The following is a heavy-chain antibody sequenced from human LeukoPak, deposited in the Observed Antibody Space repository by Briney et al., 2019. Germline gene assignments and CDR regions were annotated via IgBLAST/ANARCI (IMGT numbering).Heavy chain of an antibody. J-gene: IGHJ4*02. V-gene: IGHV3-30*04. CDR1: GFIFSTYA. CDR3: ARAMVTAIRDGLDY. D-gene: IGHD2-21*02. CDR2: ISSDGSFT. Sequence: PGGSLRLSCAASGFIFSTYAMYWVRQAPGKGLEWVAVISSDGSFTGHADSVKGLFTISRDNSKNTLYLQMNSLRDEDTAVYYCARAMVTAIRDGLDYWGQGTLVAVSS.